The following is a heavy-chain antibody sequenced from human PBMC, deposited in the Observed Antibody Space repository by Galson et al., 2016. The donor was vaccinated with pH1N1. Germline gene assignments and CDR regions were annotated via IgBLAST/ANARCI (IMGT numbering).Heavy chain of an antibody. CDR1: GYSFSNYW. D-gene: IGHD5-18*01. J-gene: IGHJ6*02. CDR2: IYPGDSET. CDR3: ARRDTLYGVDV. Sequence: QSGAEVKKPGESLRISCKGSGYSFSNYWIGWVRQMPGKGLEWMGIIYPGDSETKYSPSFQAQVTFSADKSSSTAYLQWSSLKASDTAMYYCARRDTLYGVDVWGQGTTVTVSS. V-gene: IGHV5-51*01.